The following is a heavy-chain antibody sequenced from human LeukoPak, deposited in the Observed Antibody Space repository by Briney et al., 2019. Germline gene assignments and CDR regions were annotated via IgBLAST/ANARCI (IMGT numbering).Heavy chain of an antibody. V-gene: IGHV3-23*01. CDR1: GFTFSSYA. Sequence: PGGSLRLSCAASGFTFSSYAMSWVRRAPGKGLEWVSAISGSGGSTYYADSVKGRFTISRDNSKNTLYLQMNSLRAEDTAVYYCAKDINGDYYFDYWGQGTLVTVSS. D-gene: IGHD4-17*01. CDR3: AKDINGDYYFDY. J-gene: IGHJ4*02. CDR2: ISGSGGST.